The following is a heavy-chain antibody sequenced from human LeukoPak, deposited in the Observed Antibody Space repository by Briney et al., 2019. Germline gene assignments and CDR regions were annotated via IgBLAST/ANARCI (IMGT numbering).Heavy chain of an antibody. V-gene: IGHV3-7*03. J-gene: IGHJ3*02. Sequence: GGSLRLSCAASGFTFSGYSMNWVRQAPGKGLEWVANIKQDGSEKYYVDSVKGRFTISRDNAKNSLYLQMNSLRAEDTALYYCAKVPFGELGDDAFDIWGQGTMVTVSS. CDR2: IKQDGSEK. CDR3: AKVPFGELGDDAFDI. D-gene: IGHD3-10*01. CDR1: GFTFSGYS.